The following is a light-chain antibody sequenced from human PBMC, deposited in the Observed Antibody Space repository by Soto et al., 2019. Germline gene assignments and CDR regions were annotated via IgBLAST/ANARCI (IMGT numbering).Light chain of an antibody. CDR3: QQYNNWPLT. V-gene: IGKV3-15*01. CDR2: GPS. CDR1: QSVSSN. J-gene: IGKJ3*01. Sequence: ETVLTQSPATLSASPGERATLSCRASQSVSSNLAWYLQKPGQAPRLLIYGPSTRATGIPARFNGSGSGTEFTRTIASLQSEDFAVYYCQQYNNWPLTFGPGTKVDIK.